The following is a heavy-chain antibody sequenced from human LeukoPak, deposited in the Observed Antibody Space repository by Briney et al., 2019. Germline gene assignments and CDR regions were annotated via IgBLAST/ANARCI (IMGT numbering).Heavy chain of an antibody. CDR3: ARGGRSSGSYFYFDY. Sequence: PSRTLSLTCTVSGGSISSGSYYWSWIRQPAGKGLEWIGRIYTSGSTNYNPSLKSRVTISVDTSKNQFSLKLSSVTAADTAVYYCARGGRSSGSYFYFDYWGQGTLVTVSS. D-gene: IGHD3-10*01. CDR1: GGSISSGSYY. V-gene: IGHV4-61*02. J-gene: IGHJ4*02. CDR2: IYTSGST.